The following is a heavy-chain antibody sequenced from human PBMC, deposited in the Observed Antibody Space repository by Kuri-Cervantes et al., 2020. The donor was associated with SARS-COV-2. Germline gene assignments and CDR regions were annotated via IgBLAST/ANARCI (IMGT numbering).Heavy chain of an antibody. V-gene: IGHV3-21*01. J-gene: IGHJ5*02. Sequence: GGSLRLSCAASGFTFSSYSMNWVRQAPGKGLEWVSSISSSSSYIYYADSVKGRFTISRDNAKNSLYLQMNSLGAEDTAVYYCASEDSGSYFRGRGMFDPWGQGTLVTVSS. CDR1: GFTFSSYS. D-gene: IGHD1-26*01. CDR3: ASEDSGSYFRGRGMFDP. CDR2: ISSSSSYI.